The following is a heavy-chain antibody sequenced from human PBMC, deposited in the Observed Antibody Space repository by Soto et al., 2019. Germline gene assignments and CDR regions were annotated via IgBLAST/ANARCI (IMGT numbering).Heavy chain of an antibody. D-gene: IGHD3-16*01. CDR3: ARLYGWAFDI. Sequence: PSETLSLTCAVYGGSFSGYYWSWIRQPPGKGLEWIGYIYYSGSTNYNPSLKSRVTISVDTSKNQFSLKLSSVTAADTAVYYCARLYGWAFDIWGQGTMVTVSS. V-gene: IGHV4-59*08. CDR2: IYYSGST. CDR1: GGSFSGYY. J-gene: IGHJ3*02.